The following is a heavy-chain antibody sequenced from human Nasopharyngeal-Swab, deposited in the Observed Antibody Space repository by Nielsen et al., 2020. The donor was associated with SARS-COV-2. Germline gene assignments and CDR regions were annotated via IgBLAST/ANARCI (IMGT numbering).Heavy chain of an antibody. CDR1: GYTLTELS. CDR3: ATSAPYCSSTSCSYWFDP. J-gene: IGHJ5*02. Sequence: ASVKVSCKVSGYTLTELSMHWVRQAPGKGLEWMGGFNPEDGETIYAQKFQGRVTMTEATSTDTAYMELSRLRSEDTAVYYCATSAPYCSSTSCSYWFDPWGQGTLVTVS. D-gene: IGHD2-2*01. CDR2: FNPEDGET. V-gene: IGHV1-24*01.